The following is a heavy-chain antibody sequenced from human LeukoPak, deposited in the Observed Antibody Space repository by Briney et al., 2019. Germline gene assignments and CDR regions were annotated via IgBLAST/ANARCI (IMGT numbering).Heavy chain of an antibody. Sequence: SETLSPTCSVSGGSLSNYYWNWIRQPPGKGLEWIGSMYYGGSTNYNPSLKSRVTISVDTSENQFSLKVSSVTAADTAVYYCARHRGSSWYESFDYWGQGILVTVSS. CDR2: MYYGGST. CDR3: ARHRGSSWYESFDY. CDR1: GGSLSNYY. D-gene: IGHD6-13*01. J-gene: IGHJ4*02. V-gene: IGHV4-59*08.